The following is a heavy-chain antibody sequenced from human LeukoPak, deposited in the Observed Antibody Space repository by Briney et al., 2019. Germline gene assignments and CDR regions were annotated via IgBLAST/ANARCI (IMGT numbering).Heavy chain of an antibody. J-gene: IGHJ4*02. D-gene: IGHD3-10*01. V-gene: IGHV3-23*01. CDR2: ISDSGGST. CDR1: GFTFSSYA. CDR3: AKDHGYYGSGSYYDY. Sequence: PGGSLRLSCAASGFTFSSYAMSWVRQAPGKGLEWVSAISDSGGSTYYADSVKGRFTISRDNSKNTLYLQMNSLRAEDTAVYYCAKDHGYYGSGSYYDYWGQGTLVTVSS.